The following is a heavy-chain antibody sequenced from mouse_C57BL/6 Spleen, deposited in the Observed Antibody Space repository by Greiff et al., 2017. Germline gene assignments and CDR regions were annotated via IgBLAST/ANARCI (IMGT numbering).Heavy chain of an antibody. Sequence: EVKLMESGGDLVKPGGSLKLSCAASGFTFSSYGMSWVRQTPDKGLEWVATISSGGSYTYYPDSVKGRFTISRDNAKNTLYLQMSSLKSEDTAMYYCAREGAYYSNSAWLAYWGQGTLVTVSA. CDR2: ISSGGSYT. V-gene: IGHV5-6*01. D-gene: IGHD2-5*01. J-gene: IGHJ3*01. CDR3: AREGAYYSNSAWLAY. CDR1: GFTFSSYG.